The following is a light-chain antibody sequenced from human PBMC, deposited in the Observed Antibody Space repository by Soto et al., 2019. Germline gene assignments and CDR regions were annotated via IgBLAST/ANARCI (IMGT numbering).Light chain of an antibody. CDR3: QKYNDGPPAT. CDR1: QNINNY. J-gene: IGKJ3*01. CDR2: AAS. V-gene: IGKV1-27*01. Sequence: DIRLTQSPSSLSASVEDRVTITCRASQNINNYLAWYQQKPGNAPKLLIYAASTLQSGVTSRFSGGGSGTDFTLTISSLQPEDVATYYCQKYNDGPPATFGPGTKV.